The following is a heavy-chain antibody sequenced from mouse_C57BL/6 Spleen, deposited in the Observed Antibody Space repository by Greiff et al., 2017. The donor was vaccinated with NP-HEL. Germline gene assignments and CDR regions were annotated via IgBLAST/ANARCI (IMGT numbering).Heavy chain of an antibody. CDR3: ARYEDLLRYFDV. CDR1: GFTFTDYY. J-gene: IGHJ1*03. CDR2: IRNKANGYTT. Sequence: DVKLVESGGGLVQPGGSLSLSCAASGFTFTDYYMSWVRQPPGKALEWLGFIRNKANGYTTEYSASVKGRFTISRDNSQSILYLQMNALRAEDSATYYCARYEDLLRYFDVWGTGTTVTVSS. D-gene: IGHD2-1*01. V-gene: IGHV7-3*01.